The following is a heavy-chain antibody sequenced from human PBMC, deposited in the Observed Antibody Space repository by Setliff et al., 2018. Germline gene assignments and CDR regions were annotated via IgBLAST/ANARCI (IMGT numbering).Heavy chain of an antibody. J-gene: IGHJ6*03. D-gene: IGHD3-22*01. CDR2: ISSSNTYK. Sequence: PGGSLRLSCAASGFTFSSHTMNWVRQAPGKGLEWVSSISSSNTYKYYADSLKGRFTISRDDAKNSLYLQIDSLGDEDTAVYYCARNPYESSDHLPFYYYFMYVWGKGTTVTVSS. CDR1: GFTFSSHT. CDR3: ARNPYESSDHLPFYYYFMYV. V-gene: IGHV3-21*01.